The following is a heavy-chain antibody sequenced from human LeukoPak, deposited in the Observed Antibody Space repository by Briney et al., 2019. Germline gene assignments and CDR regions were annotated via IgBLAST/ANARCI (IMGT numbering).Heavy chain of an antibody. CDR1: GGSISDFY. CDR3: ARTPLGAHSDF. V-gene: IGHV4-59*01. CDR2: IYYTGTT. Sequence: PSETLSLTCTVSGGSISDFYWSWIRQTPGKGLEWIGYIYYTGTTYYNPFLKSRVTISADTSQNRFSLRLSSVTAADTAVYFCARTPLGAHSDFWGQGTLVTVSP. D-gene: IGHD3-16*01. J-gene: IGHJ4*02.